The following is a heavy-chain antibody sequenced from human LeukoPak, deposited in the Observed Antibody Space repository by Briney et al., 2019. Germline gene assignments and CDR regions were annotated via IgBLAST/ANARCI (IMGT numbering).Heavy chain of an antibody. V-gene: IGHV1-2*02. Sequence: ASVKVSCKASGGTFSSYAISWVRQAPGQGLEWMGWINPNSGGTNYAQKFQGRVTMTRDTSISTAYMELSRLRSDDTAVYYCARARITMVRGVIGGWFDPWGQGTLVTVSS. J-gene: IGHJ5*02. CDR1: GGTFSSYA. D-gene: IGHD3-10*01. CDR3: ARARITMVRGVIGGWFDP. CDR2: INPNSGGT.